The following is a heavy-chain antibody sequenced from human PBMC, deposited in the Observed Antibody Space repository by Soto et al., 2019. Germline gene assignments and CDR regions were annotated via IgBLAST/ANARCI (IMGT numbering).Heavy chain of an antibody. D-gene: IGHD3-10*01. V-gene: IGHV3-23*01. CDR2: SSATGAGT. CDR3: AKDRRAGGDYGFYSDF. CDR1: GFTFSSYG. J-gene: IGHJ4*02. Sequence: GGSLRLSCAASGFTFSSYGMTWVRQAPGKGLEWVSFSSATGAGTYYADSVKGRFTISRDNSKNTLYLQMTSLRADDTAVYYCAKDRRAGGDYGFYSDFWGQGALVTVSS.